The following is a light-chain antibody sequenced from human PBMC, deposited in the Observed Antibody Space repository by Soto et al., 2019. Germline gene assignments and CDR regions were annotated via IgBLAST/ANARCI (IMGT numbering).Light chain of an antibody. J-gene: IGLJ2*01. Sequence: SYELTQPPSVSVAPGQTARITCGGNNIGRKSVHWYQQEPGQAPVLVVYDDTDRPSGIPGRFSGSNSENTATLTISRVEAGDEADYYCQVWDSSSDHPHVVFGGGTQLTVL. CDR2: DDT. V-gene: IGLV3-21*02. CDR3: QVWDSSSDHPHVV. CDR1: NIGRKS.